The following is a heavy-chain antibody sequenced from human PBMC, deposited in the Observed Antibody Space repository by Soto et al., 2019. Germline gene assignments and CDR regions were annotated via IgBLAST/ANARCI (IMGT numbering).Heavy chain of an antibody. CDR3: ARWSKAMDV. D-gene: IGHD2-15*01. J-gene: IGHJ6*02. CDR1: GFTFSDYY. Sequence: GGSLRLSCATSGFTFSDYYMTWVRLAPGKGLEWVAYIAQDGSEIYNVDSVKGRFTISRDNAENSVHLQMNSLTAEGTALYYCARWSKAMDVWGQGTSVTVSS. V-gene: IGHV3-7*03. CDR2: IAQDGSEI.